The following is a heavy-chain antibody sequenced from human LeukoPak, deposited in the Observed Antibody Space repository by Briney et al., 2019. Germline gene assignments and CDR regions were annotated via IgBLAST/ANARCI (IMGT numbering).Heavy chain of an antibody. V-gene: IGHV4-59*01. Sequence: SETLSLTCTVSGDSIDSYSWSWIRQSPGKGLEWIGYIYYSASTNYNPSLRSPVSISVDTSKNQLSLKLTSVTAADTAVYYCARLVPYNYGYVDYWGQGTLVTVSS. D-gene: IGHD5-24*01. CDR1: GDSIDSYS. CDR2: IYYSAST. J-gene: IGHJ4*02. CDR3: ARLVPYNYGYVDY.